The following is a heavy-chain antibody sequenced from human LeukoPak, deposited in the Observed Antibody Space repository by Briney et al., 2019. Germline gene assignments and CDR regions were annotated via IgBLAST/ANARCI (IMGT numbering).Heavy chain of an antibody. Sequence: PSETLSLTCSVSGVSVGSGSNYWSWIRQPPGKGLEWIGYIYYSGSTNYNPSLKSRVTISVDTSKNQFSLKLTSVTAADTAVYYCARDSASYYYDSSGYYRPFDYWGQGTLVTVSS. D-gene: IGHD3-22*01. CDR3: ARDSASYYYDSSGYYRPFDY. CDR2: IYYSGST. V-gene: IGHV4-61*01. J-gene: IGHJ4*02. CDR1: GVSVGSGSNY.